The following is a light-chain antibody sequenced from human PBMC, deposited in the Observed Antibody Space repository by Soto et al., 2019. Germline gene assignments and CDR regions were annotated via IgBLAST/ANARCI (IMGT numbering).Light chain of an antibody. CDR3: QQRSSWPPIT. Sequence: EIVLTQSPGTLSLSPGERATLSCRASQSVSSYLAWYQQKAGQAPRLLIYDASNRATGVPARFSGSGSGTDFTLTISSLEPEDFAVYYCQQRSSWPPITFGQGTRLEIK. V-gene: IGKV3-11*01. CDR2: DAS. J-gene: IGKJ5*01. CDR1: QSVSSY.